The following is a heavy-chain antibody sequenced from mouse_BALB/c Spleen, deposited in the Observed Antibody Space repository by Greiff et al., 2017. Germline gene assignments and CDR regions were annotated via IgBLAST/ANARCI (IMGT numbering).Heavy chain of an antibody. Sequence: EVQRVESGGGLVKPGGSLKLSCADSGFAFSSYDMSWVRRTPEKRLVWVAYISSGGGSTYYPDTVKGRFTISRDNAKNTLYLQMSSLKSEDTAMYYCARQGDRGPWFAYWGQGTLVTVAA. D-gene: IGHD3-1*01. V-gene: IGHV5-12-1*01. CDR2: ISSGGGST. J-gene: IGHJ3*01. CDR3: ARQGDRGPWFAY. CDR1: GFAFSSYD.